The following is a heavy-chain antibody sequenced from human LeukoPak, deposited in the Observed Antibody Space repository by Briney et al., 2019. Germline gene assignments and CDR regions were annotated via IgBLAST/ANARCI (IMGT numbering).Heavy chain of an antibody. CDR2: IYYSGST. D-gene: IGHD2-15*01. CDR3: ARVEVVTGHVYDP. J-gene: IGHJ5*02. V-gene: IGHV4-59*01. CDR1: GGSISSYY. Sequence: SETLSLTCTVSGGSISSYYWSWIRQPPGKGLEWIGYIYYSGSTNYNPSLKSRVTISVDTSKNQFSLKLSSVTAADTAVYYCARVEVVTGHVYDPWGQGTLVTVSS.